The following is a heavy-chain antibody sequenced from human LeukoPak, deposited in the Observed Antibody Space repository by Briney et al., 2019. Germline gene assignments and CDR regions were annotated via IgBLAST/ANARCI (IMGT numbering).Heavy chain of an antibody. V-gene: IGHV4-39*01. D-gene: IGHD4-17*01. J-gene: IGHJ4*02. CDR2: IYFSGNT. CDR3: AREIYGDYVGVQHIDY. CDR1: GGSISSNNYY. Sequence: PSETLSLTCTVSGGSISSNNYYWGWIRQPPGKGLECIGSIYFSGNTYYNPSLKSRVTISVDTSKNQFSLKLSSVTAADTAVYYCAREIYGDYVGVQHIDYWGQGTLVTVSS.